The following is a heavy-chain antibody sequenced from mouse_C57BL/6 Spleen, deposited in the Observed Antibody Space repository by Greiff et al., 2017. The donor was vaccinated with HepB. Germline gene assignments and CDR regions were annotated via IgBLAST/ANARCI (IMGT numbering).Heavy chain of an antibody. D-gene: IGHD2-1*01. CDR3: ARHERGYGNYGHYFDY. J-gene: IGHJ2*01. CDR1: GYTFTEYT. CDR2: FYPGSGSI. V-gene: IGHV1-62-2*01. Sequence: QVQLQQSGAELVKPGASVKLSCKASGYTFTEYTIHWVKQRSGQGLEWIGWFYPGSGSIKYNEKFKDKATLTADKSSSTVYMELSRMTSEDSAVYFCARHERGYGNYGHYFDYWGQGTTLTVSS.